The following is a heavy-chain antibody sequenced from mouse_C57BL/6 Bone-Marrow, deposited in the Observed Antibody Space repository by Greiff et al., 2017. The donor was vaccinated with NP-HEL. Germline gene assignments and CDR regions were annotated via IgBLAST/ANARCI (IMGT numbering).Heavy chain of an antibody. Sequence: EVQGVESGGGLVQPGGSLSLSCAASGFTFTDYYMSWVRQPPGKALEWLGFIRNKANGYTTEYSASVKGRFTISRDNSQRILYIQMNALRAEDSATYYCARHPHSNDGYFDVWGTGTTVTVSS. J-gene: IGHJ1*03. V-gene: IGHV7-3*01. CDR1: GFTFTDYY. D-gene: IGHD2-12*01. CDR3: ARHPHSNDGYFDV. CDR2: IRNKANGYTT.